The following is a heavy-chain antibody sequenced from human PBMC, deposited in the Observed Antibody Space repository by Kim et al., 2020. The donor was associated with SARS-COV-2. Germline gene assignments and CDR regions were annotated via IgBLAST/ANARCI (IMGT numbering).Heavy chain of an antibody. J-gene: IGHJ5*01. CDR2: ISGSGGST. CDR1: GFTFSTYV. CDR3: GSPTRPFCNCDTLLNS. V-gene: IGHV3-23*01. D-gene: IGHD2-21*01. Sequence: GGSLRLSCAASGFTFSTYVMSWVRQAPGKGLEWVSTISGSGGSTYAADSVNGRFTISRDNSKNTLYLQMNILRAETTVVYYGGSPTRPFCNCDTLLNSW.